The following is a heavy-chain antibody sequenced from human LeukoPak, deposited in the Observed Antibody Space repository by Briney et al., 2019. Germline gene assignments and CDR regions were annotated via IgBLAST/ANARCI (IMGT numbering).Heavy chain of an antibody. CDR1: GGSISSYY. CDR2: IYYSGST. J-gene: IGHJ5*02. V-gene: IGHV4-59*01. D-gene: IGHD1-1*01. Sequence: SETLSLTCTVSGGSISSYYWSWIRQPPGKGLEWIGYIYYSGSTNYNPSLKSRVTISVDTSKNQFSLKLSSVTAADTAVYYCARGQLERRGWFDPRGQGTLVTVSS. CDR3: ARGQLERRGWFDP.